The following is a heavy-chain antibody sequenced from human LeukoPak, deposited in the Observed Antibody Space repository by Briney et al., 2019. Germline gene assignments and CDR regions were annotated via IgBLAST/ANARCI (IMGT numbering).Heavy chain of an antibody. CDR2: ISGSGGST. Sequence: GGSLRLSCAASGFTVSSNYMSWVRQAPGKGLEWVSAISGSGGSTYYADSVKGRFTISRDNSKNTLYLQMNSLRAEDTAVYYCAKDQSRWLQTAGDAFDIWGQGTMVTVSS. CDR1: GFTVSSNY. CDR3: AKDQSRWLQTAGDAFDI. J-gene: IGHJ3*02. V-gene: IGHV3-23*01. D-gene: IGHD5-12*01.